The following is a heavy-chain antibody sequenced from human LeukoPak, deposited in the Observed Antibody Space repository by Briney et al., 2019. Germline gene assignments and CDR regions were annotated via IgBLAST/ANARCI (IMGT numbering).Heavy chain of an antibody. V-gene: IGHV3-21*01. D-gene: IGHD6-19*01. CDR2: ISNSGDYI. Sequence: GGSLRLSCTASGFTFSSFTMNWVRQGPGKGLEWVASISNSGDYISYVDSLKGRFTISRDNAKNSLFLQMSSLRAEDTAVYYCAREMYAGWYFAFDIWGQGTMVTVSS. CDR3: AREMYAGWYFAFDI. J-gene: IGHJ3*02. CDR1: GFTFSSFT.